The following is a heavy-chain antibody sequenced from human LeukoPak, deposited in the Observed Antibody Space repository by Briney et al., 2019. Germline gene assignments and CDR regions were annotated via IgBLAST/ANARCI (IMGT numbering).Heavy chain of an antibody. D-gene: IGHD2-2*01. CDR2: INHSGST. CDR3: ARGISLRDIVVVPAVPDAFDI. Sequence: SETLSLTCAVYGGSFSGYYWSWIRQPPGKGLEWIGEINHSGSTNYNPSLKSRVTISVDTSKNQFSLKLSSVTAADTAVYYCARGISLRDIVVVPAVPDAFDIWGQGTMVTVSS. CDR1: GGSFSGYY. J-gene: IGHJ3*02. V-gene: IGHV4-34*01.